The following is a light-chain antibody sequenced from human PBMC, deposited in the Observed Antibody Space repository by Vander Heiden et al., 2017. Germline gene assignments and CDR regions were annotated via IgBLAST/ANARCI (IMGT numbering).Light chain of an antibody. Sequence: EIVMTQSPATLSVSPGERATLPCRASQRFSTNLAWYQQKPGQGPRLLIFAASTRAPGVPDRISGSGSGTEFALTISSLQSEDFAVYFCQQYNNWPPWTFGQGTKVEIK. CDR1: QRFSTN. J-gene: IGKJ1*01. CDR3: QQYNNWPPWT. CDR2: AAS. V-gene: IGKV3-15*01.